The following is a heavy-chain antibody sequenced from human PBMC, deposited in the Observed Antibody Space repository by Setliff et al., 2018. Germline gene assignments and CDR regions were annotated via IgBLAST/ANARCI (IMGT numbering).Heavy chain of an antibody. Sequence: AASVKVSCKASGYTFTSYAIHWVRQAPGQRLEWMGWINAGNGNTKYSQEFQDRVTITRDTSASIAFMELSSLRSEDMAVYYCARSGGSNWQTKLDYWGQGTLVTVSS. CDR1: GYTFTSYA. V-gene: IGHV1-3*03. CDR2: INAGNGNT. CDR3: ARSGGSNWQTKLDY. D-gene: IGHD2-15*01. J-gene: IGHJ4*02.